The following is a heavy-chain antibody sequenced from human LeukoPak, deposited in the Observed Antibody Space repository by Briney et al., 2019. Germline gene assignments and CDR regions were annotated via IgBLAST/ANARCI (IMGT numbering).Heavy chain of an antibody. CDR3: ARRRETPHYYDSSGYALGY. CDR1: GFTFSSYG. CDR2: IWYDGSNK. Sequence: GGSLRLSCAASGFTFSSYGMHWVRQAPGKGLEWVAVIWYDGSNKYYADSVKGRFTISRDNSKNTLYLQMNSLRAEDTAVYYCARRRETPHYYDSSGYALGYWGQGTLVTVSS. D-gene: IGHD3-22*01. J-gene: IGHJ4*02. V-gene: IGHV3-33*01.